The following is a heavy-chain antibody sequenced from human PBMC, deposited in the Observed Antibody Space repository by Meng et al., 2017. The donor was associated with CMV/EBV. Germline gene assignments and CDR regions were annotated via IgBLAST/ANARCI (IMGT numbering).Heavy chain of an antibody. CDR1: GGTFSSYA. Sequence: SVKVSCKASGGTFSSYAISWVRQALGQGLEWMGGIIPILGIANYAQKFQGRVTITADKSTSTAYMELSSLRSEDTAVYYCASKLGVNYYYGMDVWGQGTTVTVSS. J-gene: IGHJ6*02. V-gene: IGHV1-69*10. CDR3: ASKLGVNYYYGMDV. D-gene: IGHD1-7*01. CDR2: IIPILGIA.